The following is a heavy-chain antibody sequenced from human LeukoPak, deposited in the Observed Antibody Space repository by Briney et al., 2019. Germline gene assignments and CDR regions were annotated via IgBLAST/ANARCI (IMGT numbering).Heavy chain of an antibody. CDR1: GFTISSYG. CDR2: ISYDGSNK. V-gene: IGHV3-30*03. D-gene: IGHD2-15*01. Sequence: GGSLRLSCAASGFTISSYGMHWVRQAPGKGLEWVAVISYDGSNKYYADSVKGRFTISRDNSKNTLYLQMNSLRAEDTAVYYCATHSAYWGQGTLVTVSS. CDR3: ATHSAY. J-gene: IGHJ4*02.